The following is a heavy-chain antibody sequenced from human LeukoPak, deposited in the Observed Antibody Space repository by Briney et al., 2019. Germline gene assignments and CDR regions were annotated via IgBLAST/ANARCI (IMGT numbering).Heavy chain of an antibody. CDR2: INPNSGGT. V-gene: IGHV1-2*06. J-gene: IGHJ4*02. CDR1: GYTFTGYY. CDR3: AREGGAAAGTGVDY. Sequence: VASVKVSCKASGYTFTGYYMHWVRQAPGQGLEWMGRINPNSGGTNYAQKFQGRVTMTRDASISTTYMELSRLRSDDTAVYYCAREGGAAAGTGVDYWGQGTLVTVSS. D-gene: IGHD6-13*01.